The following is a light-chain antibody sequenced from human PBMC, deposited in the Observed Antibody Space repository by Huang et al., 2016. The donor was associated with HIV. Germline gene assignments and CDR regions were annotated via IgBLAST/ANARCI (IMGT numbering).Light chain of an antibody. CDR2: GAS. V-gene: IGKV3D-15*01. CDR1: QTINNN. Sequence: EMVMTQSPGPLSVSPGESAVLSCRASQTINNNLAWYQQKPGQTPRLLIYGASARATGIPVRFRGSGSGTNFTLTISSLESEDVAVYYCQHYNNWPPWTFGQGTRVEVK. J-gene: IGKJ1*01. CDR3: QHYNNWPPWT.